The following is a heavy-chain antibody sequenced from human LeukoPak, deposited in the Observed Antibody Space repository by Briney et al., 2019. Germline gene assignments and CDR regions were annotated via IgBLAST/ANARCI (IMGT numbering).Heavy chain of an antibody. D-gene: IGHD5-18*01. CDR1: GFTFSSYS. CDR2: IIIIISYI. Sequence: GGCLRLSCAASGFTFSSYSMNWVRQAPGKGLEWVSSIIIIISYIYYAESVKGRVTISRDNAKNSLCLQMNSLRAEDTAVYYCARSAPTAIRSFDYWGQGTLVTVSS. CDR3: ARSAPTAIRSFDY. V-gene: IGHV3-21*01. J-gene: IGHJ4*02.